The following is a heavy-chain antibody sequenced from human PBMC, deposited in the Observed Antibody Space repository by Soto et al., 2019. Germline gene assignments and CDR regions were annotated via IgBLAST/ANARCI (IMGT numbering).Heavy chain of an antibody. J-gene: IGHJ4*02. CDR1: GFTFSNAW. V-gene: IGHV3-15*01. D-gene: IGHD3-9*01. Sequence: LRLSCAASGFTFSNAWMSWVRQAPGKGLEWVGRIKSKTDGGTTDYAAPVKGRFTISRDDSKNTLYLQMNSLKTEDTAVYYFTTDPYPYFDIVGSAQGLDYWGPGS. CDR2: IKSKTDGGTT. CDR3: TTDPYPYFDIVGSAQGLDY.